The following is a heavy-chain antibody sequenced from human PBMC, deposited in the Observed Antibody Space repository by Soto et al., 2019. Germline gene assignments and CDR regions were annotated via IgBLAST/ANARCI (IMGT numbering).Heavy chain of an antibody. D-gene: IGHD4-17*01. V-gene: IGHV3-23*01. Sequence: GVLRLSCAASGFSFSSYAMSWVRQAPGKGLEWVSAISGSGGSTYYADSVKGRFTISRDNSKNTLYLQMNSLRAEDTAVYYCAKAQLRIYYMDVWGKGTTVTVSS. CDR1: GFSFSSYA. J-gene: IGHJ6*03. CDR2: ISGSGGST. CDR3: AKAQLRIYYMDV.